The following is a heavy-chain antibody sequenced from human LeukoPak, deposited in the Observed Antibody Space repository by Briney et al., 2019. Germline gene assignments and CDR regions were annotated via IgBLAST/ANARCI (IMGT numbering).Heavy chain of an antibody. CDR1: GYTFTGYY. V-gene: IGHV1-2*04. CDR2: INPNSGGT. CDR3: ARDTLTMVRGVGAFDI. Sequence: VASVKVSCKASGYTFTGYYMHWVRQAPGQGLEWMGWINPNSGGTNYAQKFQGWVTMTRDTSISTAYMELSRLRSDDTAVYYCARDTLTMVRGVGAFDIWGQGTMVTVSS. D-gene: IGHD3-10*01. J-gene: IGHJ3*02.